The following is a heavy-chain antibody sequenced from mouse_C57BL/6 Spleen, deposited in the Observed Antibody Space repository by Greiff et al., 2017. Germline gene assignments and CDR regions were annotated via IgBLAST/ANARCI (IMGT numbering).Heavy chain of an antibody. CDR2: IYPGDGDT. V-gene: IGHV1-82*01. D-gene: IGHD2-2*01. J-gene: IGHJ4*01. Sequence: VQLQQSGPELVKPGASVKISCKASGYAFSSSWMNWVKQRPGQGLEWIGRIYPGDGDTNYNGKFKGKATLTADTSSSTAYMQLSSLTSEDSAVYICARSPRYGYYCAMDYWGQGTSVTVSS. CDR1: GYAFSSSW. CDR3: ARSPRYGYYCAMDY.